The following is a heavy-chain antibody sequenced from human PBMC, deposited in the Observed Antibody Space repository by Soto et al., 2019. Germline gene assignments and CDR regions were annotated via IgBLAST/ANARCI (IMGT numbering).Heavy chain of an antibody. CDR2: TYYRSKWYN. V-gene: IGHV6-1*01. J-gene: IGHJ6*02. D-gene: IGHD3-3*01. CDR1: GDSVSSNSAA. Sequence: SQTLSLTCAISGDSVSSNSAAWNWIRQSPSRGLEWLGRTYYRSKWYNDYAVSVKSRITINPDTSKNQFSLQLNSVTPEDTAVYYCARGPFWSGRYDYYYYGMDVWGQGTTVTVSS. CDR3: ARGPFWSGRYDYYYYGMDV.